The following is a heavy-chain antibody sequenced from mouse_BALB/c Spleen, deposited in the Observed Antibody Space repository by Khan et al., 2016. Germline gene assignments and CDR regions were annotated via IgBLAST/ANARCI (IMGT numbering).Heavy chain of an antibody. Sequence: EVQLVESGGGLVQPGGSRKLSCAASGFTFSSFGMNWVRQAPEKGLEWVAYISSGSSNIYYADTVKGRFTISRDNPENTLFLQMTSLRSDDTARYYCARYDVDNYAMDYWGQGTSVTVSS. CDR3: ARYDVDNYAMDY. CDR2: ISSGSSNI. D-gene: IGHD2-12*01. CDR1: GFTFSSFG. J-gene: IGHJ4*01. V-gene: IGHV5-17*02.